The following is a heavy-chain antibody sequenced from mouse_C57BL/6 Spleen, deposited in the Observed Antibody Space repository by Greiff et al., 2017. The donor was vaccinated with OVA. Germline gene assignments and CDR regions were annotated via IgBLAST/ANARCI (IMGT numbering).Heavy chain of an antibody. CDR2: IDPSDSYT. J-gene: IGHJ2*01. Sequence: QVQLQQPGAELVMPGASVKLSCKASGYTFTSYWMHWVKQRPGQGLEWIGEIDPSDSYTNYNQKFKGKSTLTVDKSSSTASMQLSSLTSEDSAVYYCARGGLPYYFDYWGQGTTLTVSS. CDR1: GYTFTSYW. D-gene: IGHD2-2*01. CDR3: ARGGLPYYFDY. V-gene: IGHV1-69*01.